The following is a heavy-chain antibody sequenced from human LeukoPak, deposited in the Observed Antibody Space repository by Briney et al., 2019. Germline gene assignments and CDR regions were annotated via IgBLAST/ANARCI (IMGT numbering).Heavy chain of an antibody. Sequence: PGGSLRLSCAASGFTFSDYYMSWIRQAPGKGLEWVSYISSSSSYTNYADSVKGRFATSRDNAKNSLYLQMNSLRAEDTAVYYCASTRGYSSSWTAEYFQHWGQGTLVTVSS. V-gene: IGHV3-11*03. CDR2: ISSSSSYT. J-gene: IGHJ1*01. CDR3: ASTRGYSSSWTAEYFQH. D-gene: IGHD6-13*01. CDR1: GFTFSDYY.